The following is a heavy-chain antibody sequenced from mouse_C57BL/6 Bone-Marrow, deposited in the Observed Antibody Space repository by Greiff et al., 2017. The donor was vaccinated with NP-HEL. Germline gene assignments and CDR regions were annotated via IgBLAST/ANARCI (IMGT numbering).Heavy chain of an antibody. CDR1: GYTFTSYW. D-gene: IGHD1-1*01. Sequence: QVQLQQPGAELVKPGASVKMSCKASGYTFTSYWITWVKQRPGQGLEWIGDIYPGSGSTNYNEKFKSKATLTVDTSSSTAYMQLSSLTSEDSAVYYCARNYYGSSYRDYWGQGTTLTVAS. CDR2: IYPGSGST. CDR3: ARNYYGSSYRDY. V-gene: IGHV1-55*01. J-gene: IGHJ2*01.